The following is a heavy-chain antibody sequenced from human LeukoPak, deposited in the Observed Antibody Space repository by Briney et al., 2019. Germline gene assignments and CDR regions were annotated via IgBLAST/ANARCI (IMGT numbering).Heavy chain of an antibody. CDR2: IYTSGST. D-gene: IGHD2-2*01. CDR3: ARGAPCSSASCLYYFDY. Sequence: SETLSLTCTVSGGSISSYYWSWIRQPAGKGLEWIGRIYTSGSTNCNPSLKSRVTMSVDTSKNQFSLKLSSVTAADTAVYYCARGAPCSSASCLYYFDYWGQGTLVTVSS. V-gene: IGHV4-4*07. CDR1: GGSISSYY. J-gene: IGHJ4*02.